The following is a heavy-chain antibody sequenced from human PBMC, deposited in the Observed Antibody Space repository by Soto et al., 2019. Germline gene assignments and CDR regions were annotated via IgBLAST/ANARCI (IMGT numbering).Heavy chain of an antibody. D-gene: IGHD6-6*01. CDR1: GFTFSDYY. J-gene: IGHJ4*02. CDR3: ARDLVAVSGGVYSSSSGGYFFDF. V-gene: IGHV3-11*01. Sequence: ESGGGLVKPGGSLRLSCAASGFTFSDYYMSWIRQAPGKGLEWVSYISNSGRTLYYADSMKGRLTISRDNAKNSLFLQMNRLRSEDTAVYYCARDLVAVSGGVYSSSSGGYFFDFWGQGTLVTVSS. CDR2: ISNSGRTL.